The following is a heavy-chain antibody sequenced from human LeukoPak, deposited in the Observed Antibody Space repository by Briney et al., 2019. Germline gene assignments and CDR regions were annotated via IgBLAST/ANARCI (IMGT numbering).Heavy chain of an antibody. CDR1: GGSVSSYY. CDR3: ARARYANAWYAFDI. V-gene: IGHV4-59*02. CDR2: LSHSGSS. Sequence: VKPSETLSLTCTVSGGSVSSYYWSWIRRPPGGGLEWIAYLSHSGSSDSNPSLTSRVTTLVDTSKNQFSLKLTSVTAADTAVYYCARARYANAWYAFDIWGHGTMVTVSS. J-gene: IGHJ3*02. D-gene: IGHD2-2*01.